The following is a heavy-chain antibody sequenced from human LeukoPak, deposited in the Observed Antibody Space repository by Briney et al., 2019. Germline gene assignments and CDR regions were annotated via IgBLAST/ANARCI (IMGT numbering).Heavy chain of an antibody. J-gene: IGHJ4*02. V-gene: IGHV3-21*01. CDR2: ISSSSYI. CDR1: GFTFSSYS. CDR3: GGSGYFSRFDY. Sequence: GGSLRLSCAASGFTFSSYSMNWVRQAPGKGLEWVSSISSSSYIYYADSVKGRFTISRDNAKNSLYLQMSSLRAEDTAVYYCGGSGYFSRFDYWGQGTLVTVSS. D-gene: IGHD3-22*01.